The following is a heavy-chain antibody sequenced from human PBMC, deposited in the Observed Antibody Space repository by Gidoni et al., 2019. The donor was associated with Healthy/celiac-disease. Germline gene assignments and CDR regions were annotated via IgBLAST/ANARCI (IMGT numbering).Heavy chain of an antibody. CDR2: IIPILGIA. D-gene: IGHD2-2*01. V-gene: IGHV1-69*02. CDR1: GGTFSSYT. CDR3: ASIDAAAIPY. Sequence: QVQLVQSGAEVKKPGSSVKGSCKASGGTFSSYTISWVRQAPGQGLEWMGRIIPILGIANYAQKFQGRVTFTADKSTSTAYMELSSLRSEDTGVYYCASIDAAAIPYWGQGTLVTVSS. J-gene: IGHJ4*02.